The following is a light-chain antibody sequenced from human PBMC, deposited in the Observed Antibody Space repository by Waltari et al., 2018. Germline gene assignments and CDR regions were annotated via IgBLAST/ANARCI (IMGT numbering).Light chain of an antibody. CDR3: CSYAGSSTLV. CDR1: SRDVGGYDY. V-gene: IGLV2-23*02. CDR2: DVS. Sequence: QSALTQPASVSGSPGQSIPIPCTGTSRDVGGYDYVSRYQQHPGKPPKLMIHDVSKRPSGVSNRLSGSKSGNTASLTISGLQAEDEADYYCCSYAGSSTLVFGGGTKLTVL. J-gene: IGLJ3*02.